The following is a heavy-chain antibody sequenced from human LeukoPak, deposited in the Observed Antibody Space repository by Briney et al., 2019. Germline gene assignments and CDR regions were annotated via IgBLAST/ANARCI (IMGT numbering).Heavy chain of an antibody. V-gene: IGHV4-39*01. Sequence: PSETLSLTCTVSGGSISSTAYYWGWIRQPPGKGLEWIGTIYYTGNTYYNPSLKSRVTISVDTSKNQFSLRLTSVTAADTAVYYCVRHEARGARSFDSWGQGTLVTVSS. J-gene: IGHJ4*02. CDR3: VRHEARGARSFDS. D-gene: IGHD3-10*01. CDR2: IYYTGNT. CDR1: GGSISSTAYY.